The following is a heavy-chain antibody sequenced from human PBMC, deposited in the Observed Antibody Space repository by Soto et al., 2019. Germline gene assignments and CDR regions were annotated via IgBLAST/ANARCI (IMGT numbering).Heavy chain of an antibody. D-gene: IGHD3-22*01. CDR2: ISGSGGST. J-gene: IGHJ3*02. CDR1: GFTFSSYA. V-gene: IGHV3-23*01. CDR3: ASLPYYDSRGDAFDI. Sequence: GGSLRLSCAASGFTFSSYAMSWVRQAPGKGLEWVSAISGSGGSTYYADSVKGRFTISRDNSKNTVYLQMNSLRAEDTAVYYCASLPYYDSRGDAFDIWGQGTMVTVSS.